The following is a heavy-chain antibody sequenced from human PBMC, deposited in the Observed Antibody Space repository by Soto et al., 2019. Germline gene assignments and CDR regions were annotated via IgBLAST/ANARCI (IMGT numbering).Heavy chain of an antibody. D-gene: IGHD4-17*01. CDR2: IKSKTDGGTT. CDR1: GFTFSNAW. CDR3: TTDSLPYGDLGINYYYYYYMDV. V-gene: IGHV3-15*01. J-gene: IGHJ6*03. Sequence: GGSLRLSCAASGFTFSNAWMSWVRQAPGKGLEWVGRIKSKTDGGTTDYAAPVKGRFTISRDDSKNTLYLQMNSLKTEDTAVYYCTTDSLPYGDLGINYYYYYYMDVWGKGTTVTVSS.